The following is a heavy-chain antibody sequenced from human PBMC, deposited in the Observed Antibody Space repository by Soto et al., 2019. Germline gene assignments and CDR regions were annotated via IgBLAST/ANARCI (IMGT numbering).Heavy chain of an antibody. CDR3: ARSGYCSSSSCYGQSMYYYYGMDV. D-gene: IGHD2-2*01. J-gene: IGHJ6*02. V-gene: IGHV1-18*04. CDR2: ISAYNGNT. Sequence: QVQLVQSGAEVKKPGASVKVSCKASGYTFTSYGISWVRQAPGQGLEWMGWISAYNGNTNYAQKLQGRGTMTTDTSKRTAYMERRSLRSYDTAVYYCARSGYCSSSSCYGQSMYYYYGMDVWCQGTTVSVYS. CDR1: GYTFTSYG.